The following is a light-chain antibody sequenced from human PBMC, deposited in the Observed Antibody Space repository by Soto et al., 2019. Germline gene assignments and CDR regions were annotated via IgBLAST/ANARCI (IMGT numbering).Light chain of an antibody. V-gene: IGLV2-23*01. CDR1: SSDVGSYNL. CDR2: EGS. CDR3: CSYAGSSTLDVV. J-gene: IGLJ2*01. Sequence: QSVLTQPASVSGSPGQSITISCTGTSSDVGSYNLVSWYQQHPGKAPKLMIYEGSKRPSGVSNRFYGSKSGNTASLTISGLQAEDEADYYCCSYAGSSTLDVVFGGGTQLTVL.